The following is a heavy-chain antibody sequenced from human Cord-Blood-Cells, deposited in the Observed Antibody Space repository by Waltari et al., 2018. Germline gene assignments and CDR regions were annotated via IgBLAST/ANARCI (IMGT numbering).Heavy chain of an antibody. V-gene: IGHV3-73*02. CDR1: GFTFSGSA. CDR2: IRSKANSYAT. Sequence: EVQLVESGGGLVQPGGSLKLSCAASGFTFSGSAMHWVRQASGKGLEWVGRIRSKANSYATAYAASVKGRVTISRDDSKNTAYLQMNSLKTEDTAVYYCTRAPSPGDDRGYFDYWGQGTLVTVSS. J-gene: IGHJ4*02. CDR3: TRAPSPGDDRGYFDY. D-gene: IGHD3-22*01.